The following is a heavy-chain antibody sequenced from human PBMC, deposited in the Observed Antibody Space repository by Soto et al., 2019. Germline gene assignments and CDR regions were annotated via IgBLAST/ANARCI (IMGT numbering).Heavy chain of an antibody. CDR2: IYPGDSDT. V-gene: IGHV5-51*01. D-gene: IGHD3-3*01. Sequence: PGESLKISCKCSGYNFTTYWIGLVRQMPGKGLEWMGIIYPGDSDTRYSPSFQGQVTISADKSIGTAYLQWSSLKASDTAIYYCARPMRSGYYPYYYYGMDVWGQGTTVTVSS. CDR3: ARPMRSGYYPYYYYGMDV. J-gene: IGHJ6*02. CDR1: GYNFTTYW.